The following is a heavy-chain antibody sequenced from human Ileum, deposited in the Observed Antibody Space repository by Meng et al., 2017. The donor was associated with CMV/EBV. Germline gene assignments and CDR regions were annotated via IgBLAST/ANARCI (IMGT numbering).Heavy chain of an antibody. D-gene: IGHD2-15*01. Sequence: EVQLVESGGGLVQPGGSLRLSCAAPRSIFGDYWMPWVRQAPGKGLVWVSHIHTDGSSTSYADSVKGRFTISRDNVNNVLYLQMNSLRAEDTAVYYCLRGTPIGGGSPPFDYWGQGTLVTVSS. CDR1: RSIFGDYW. V-gene: IGHV3-74*01. J-gene: IGHJ4*02. CDR2: IHTDGSST. CDR3: LRGTPIGGGSPPFDY.